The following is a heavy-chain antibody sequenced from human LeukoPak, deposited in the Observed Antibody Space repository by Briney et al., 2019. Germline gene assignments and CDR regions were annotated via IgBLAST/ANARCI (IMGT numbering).Heavy chain of an antibody. J-gene: IGHJ6*03. CDR2: MYHSWST. V-gene: IGHV4-39*07. CDR1: GGSININNYY. D-gene: IGHD1-26*01. CDR3: ARAAGGWDKYYYYYTDV. Sequence: PSETLSLTSTVSGGSININNYYWVWIRQPPGEGLEWIVSMYHSWSTYYNPSLKSRVTMALDTSKNQFSLKMTSVTAADTAVYYCARAAGGWDKYYYYYTDVWGKGTTVTVSS.